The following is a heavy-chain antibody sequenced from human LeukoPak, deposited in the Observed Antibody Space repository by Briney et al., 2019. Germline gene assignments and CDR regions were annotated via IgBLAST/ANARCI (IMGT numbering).Heavy chain of an antibody. V-gene: IGHV3-66*01. CDR2: IYSGGDT. J-gene: IGHJ4*02. Sequence: GGPRRLPCAPTGFTVSSAYMSWVPQAPGKGLEWVWFIYSGGDTFYADPGKGRFTISRDNSKNTLYLQVNSLRAEDTAVYYCARDRYIPGSGSSYFGYWGQGALVTVSS. D-gene: IGHD1-26*01. CDR1: GFTVSSAY. CDR3: ARDRYIPGSGSSYFGY.